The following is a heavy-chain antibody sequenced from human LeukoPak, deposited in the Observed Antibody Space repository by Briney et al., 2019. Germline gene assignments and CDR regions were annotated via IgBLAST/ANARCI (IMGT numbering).Heavy chain of an antibody. Sequence: SETLSLTCTVSGGSISTYYWTWIRQPPGKGLEWIGSISYSGSTNYSPSLEGRVTMSVDTSKNQFSLKLRAVTAADTAVYFCARQELSCGSGSHFDYWGQGILVTVSS. D-gene: IGHD3-16*02. V-gene: IGHV4-59*08. CDR1: GGSISTYY. J-gene: IGHJ4*02. CDR3: ARQELSCGSGSHFDY. CDR2: ISYSGST.